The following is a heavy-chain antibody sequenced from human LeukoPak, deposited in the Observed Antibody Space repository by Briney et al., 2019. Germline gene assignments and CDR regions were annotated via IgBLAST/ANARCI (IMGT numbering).Heavy chain of an antibody. CDR3: ASLAGDI. CDR1: GFTVSSNY. D-gene: IGHD6-19*01. J-gene: IGHJ3*02. V-gene: IGHV3-66*02. Sequence: GGSLRLSCAASGFTVSSNYMSWVRQAPGKGLEWVSVVHTGGSTYYADSVKGRFTISRDNSKNTVYLQMTSLRVEDTAVYYCASLAGDIWGQGTMVTVSS. CDR2: VHTGGST.